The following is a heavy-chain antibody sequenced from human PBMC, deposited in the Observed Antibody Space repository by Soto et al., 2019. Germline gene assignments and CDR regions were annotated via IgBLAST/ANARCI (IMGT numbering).Heavy chain of an antibody. Sequence: ASVKVSCKASGYTFTSYAMHWVRQAPGQRLEWMGWINAGNGNTKYSQKFQGRVTITRDTSASTAYMELSSLRSEDTAVYYCARGRAVAGNCDPWGQGTRVTVAS. CDR3: ARGRAVAGNCDP. D-gene: IGHD6-19*01. V-gene: IGHV1-3*01. CDR2: INAGNGNT. J-gene: IGHJ5*02. CDR1: GYTFTSYA.